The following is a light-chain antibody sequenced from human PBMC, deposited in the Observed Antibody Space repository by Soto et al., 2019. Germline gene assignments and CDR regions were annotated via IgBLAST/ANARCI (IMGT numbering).Light chain of an antibody. V-gene: IGKV3-20*01. CDR1: QSVSSN. Sequence: KVMTHFPATLSVSPGERATLSCRASQSVSSNLAWYQQKPGQAPRLLISDASNRAADIPDRFSGSGSGTDFTLTINRLEPEDFAVYYCQQYAGSPRTFGQGTKVDIK. J-gene: IGKJ1*01. CDR2: DAS. CDR3: QQYAGSPRT.